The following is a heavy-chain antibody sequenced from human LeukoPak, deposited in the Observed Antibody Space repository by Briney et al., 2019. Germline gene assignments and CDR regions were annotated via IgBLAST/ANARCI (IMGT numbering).Heavy chain of an antibody. CDR1: GFTFSIYS. Sequence: QPGGSLRLSCAASGFTFSIYSMNWVRQAPGKGLEWVSYISSSSSTIYYADSVKGRFTISRDNAKNSLYLQMNSLRDEDTAVYYCARDCSGGSCSHYYYYGMDVWGQGTTVTVSS. J-gene: IGHJ6*02. CDR3: ARDCSGGSCSHYYYYGMDV. D-gene: IGHD2-15*01. V-gene: IGHV3-48*02. CDR2: ISSSSSTI.